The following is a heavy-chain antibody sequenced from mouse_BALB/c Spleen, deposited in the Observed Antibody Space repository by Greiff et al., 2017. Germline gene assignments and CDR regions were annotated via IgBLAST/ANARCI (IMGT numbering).Heavy chain of an antibody. V-gene: IGHV1-9*01. CDR3: ARPSYGNYDYFDY. Sequence: VKLQQSGAELMKPGASVKISCKATGYTFSSYCIEWVKQRPGHGLEWIGEILPGSGSTNYNEKFKGKATFTADTSSNTAYMQLSSLTSEDSAVYYCARPSYGNYDYFDYWGQGTTVTVSS. D-gene: IGHD2-1*01. CDR2: ILPGSGST. J-gene: IGHJ2*01. CDR1: GYTFSSYC.